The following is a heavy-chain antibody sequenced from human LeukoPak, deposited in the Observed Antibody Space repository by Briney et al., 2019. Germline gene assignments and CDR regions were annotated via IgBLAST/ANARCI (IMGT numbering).Heavy chain of an antibody. Sequence: PSETLSLTCTVSGGSISSGDYYWSWIRQPPGRGLEGIGYIYYSGSTYYNPSLKSRVTISVDTSKNQFSLKLNSVTAADTAVYYWGRWRGFLDYWGQGALVTVSS. D-gene: IGHD5-12*01. J-gene: IGHJ4*02. CDR1: GGSISSGDYY. V-gene: IGHV4-30-4*01. CDR3: GRWRGFLDY. CDR2: IYYSGST.